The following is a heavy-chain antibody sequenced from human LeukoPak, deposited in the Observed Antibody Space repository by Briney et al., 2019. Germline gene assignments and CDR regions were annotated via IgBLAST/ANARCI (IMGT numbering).Heavy chain of an antibody. Sequence: GGPLRLSCAASGFTFSSYAMSWVRQAPGKGLEWVSAISGSGGSTYYADSVKGRFTISRDNSKNTLYLQMNSLRAEDTAVYYCAKDPVDIVATTEDYWGQGTLVTVSS. CDR3: AKDPVDIVATTEDY. CDR1: GFTFSSYA. D-gene: IGHD5-12*01. J-gene: IGHJ4*02. V-gene: IGHV3-23*01. CDR2: ISGSGGST.